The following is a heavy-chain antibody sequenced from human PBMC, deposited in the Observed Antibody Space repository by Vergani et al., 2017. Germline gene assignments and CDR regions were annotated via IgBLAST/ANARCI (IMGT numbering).Heavy chain of an antibody. Sequence: QAQLVESGGGVVQSEVSLRLFCAASGFPFSIYGMHWVHQAPGKGLEGVAFIQKDGIDKFYADSVRGRFTISRDISKNTLYLEMNSLSAEDTALYHCVKEHPVFDEWGRGTLVSVS. CDR3: VKEHPVFDE. CDR1: GFPFSIYG. V-gene: IGHV3-30*02. J-gene: IGHJ4*02. CDR2: IQKDGIDK.